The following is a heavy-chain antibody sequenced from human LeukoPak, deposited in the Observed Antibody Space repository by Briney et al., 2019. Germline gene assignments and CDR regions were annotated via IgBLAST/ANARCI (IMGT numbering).Heavy chain of an antibody. D-gene: IGHD3-10*01. V-gene: IGHV1-18*04. CDR3: ARRYYYGSGSPYIDY. CDR2: ISAYNGNT. CDR1: GYTFTGYY. Sequence: ASVKVSCKASGYTFTGYYMHWVRQAPGQGLEWMGWISAYNGNTNYAQKLQGRVTMTTDTSTSTAYMELRSLRSDDTAVYYCARRYYYGSGSPYIDYWGQGTLVTVSS. J-gene: IGHJ4*02.